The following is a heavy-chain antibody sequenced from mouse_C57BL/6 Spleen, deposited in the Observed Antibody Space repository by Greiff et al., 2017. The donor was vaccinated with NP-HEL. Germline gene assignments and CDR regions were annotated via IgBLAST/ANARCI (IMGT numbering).Heavy chain of an antibody. Sequence: EVQLVESGGGLVKPGGSLKLSCAASGFTFSSYAMSWVRQTPEKRLEWVATISDGGSYTYYPDNVKGRFTISRDNAKNNLYLQMSHLKSEDTAMYYCARDPPYYGNSLFAYWGQGTLVTVSA. V-gene: IGHV5-4*01. CDR3: ARDPPYYGNSLFAY. J-gene: IGHJ3*01. CDR2: ISDGGSYT. D-gene: IGHD2-10*01. CDR1: GFTFSSYA.